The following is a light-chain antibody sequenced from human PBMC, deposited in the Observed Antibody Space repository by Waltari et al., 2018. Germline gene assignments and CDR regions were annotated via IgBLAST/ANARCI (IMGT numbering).Light chain of an antibody. CDR1: SSNIGAPYD. CDR2: RNN. Sequence: QSVLTQPPSVSGAPGQRVTIPCTGSSSNIGAPYDVHWYQQLPGTAPQLLIYRNNSRPSGVPDRCSGSKSGTSASLAITGLQAEDEADYYCQSYDSSLSGVVFGGGTQLTVL. J-gene: IGLJ2*01. CDR3: QSYDSSLSGVV. V-gene: IGLV1-40*01.